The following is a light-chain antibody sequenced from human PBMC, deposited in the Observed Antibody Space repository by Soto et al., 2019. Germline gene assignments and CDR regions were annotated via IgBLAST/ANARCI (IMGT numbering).Light chain of an antibody. J-gene: IGLJ1*01. CDR1: SSNIGAGYD. Sequence: QSVLTQPPSVSGAPGQRVTISCTGTSSNIGAGYDVHWYQHLPGTAPKLLIYGNSNRPSGVPDRFSGSKSGTSAFLAITGLQAEDEADYYCQSYDSSLSVDVFGTGTKLTVL. V-gene: IGLV1-40*01. CDR2: GNS. CDR3: QSYDSSLSVDV.